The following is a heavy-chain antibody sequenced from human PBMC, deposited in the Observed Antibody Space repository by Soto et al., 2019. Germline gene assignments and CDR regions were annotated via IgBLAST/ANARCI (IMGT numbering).Heavy chain of an antibody. J-gene: IGHJ6*03. D-gene: IGHD1-7*01. V-gene: IGHV4-59*08. CDR3: ARQIKYNWNYRYYYYYMDV. Sequence: SETLSLTCTVSGGSISSYYWSWIRQPPGKGLEWIGYIYYSGSTNYNPSLKSRVTISVDTSKNQFSLKLSSVTAADTAVYYCARQIKYNWNYRYYYYYMDVWGKGTTVTVSS. CDR2: IYYSGST. CDR1: GGSISSYY.